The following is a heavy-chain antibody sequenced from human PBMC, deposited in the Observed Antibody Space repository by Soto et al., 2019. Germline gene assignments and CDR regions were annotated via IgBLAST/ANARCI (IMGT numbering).Heavy chain of an antibody. J-gene: IGHJ4*02. D-gene: IGHD4-17*01. CDR3: AGHDYGDLFDY. V-gene: IGHV3-30-3*01. CDR2: ISYDGSNK. Sequence: SLRLSCAASGFTFSSYAMHWVRQAPGKGLEWVAVISYDGSNKYYADSVKGRFTISRDNSKNTLYLQMNSLRAEDTAVYYCAGHDYGDLFDYWGQGTLVTVSS. CDR1: GFTFSSYA.